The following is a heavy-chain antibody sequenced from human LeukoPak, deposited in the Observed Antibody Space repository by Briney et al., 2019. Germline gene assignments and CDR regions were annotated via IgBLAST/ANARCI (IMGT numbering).Heavy chain of an antibody. CDR3: ARHIAVAGKDFTALDY. CDR1: GGSISSYY. J-gene: IGHJ4*02. V-gene: IGHV4-4*07. D-gene: IGHD6-19*01. CDR2: IYTSGST. Sequence: SETLSLTCTVSGGSISSYYWSWIRQPAGKGLEWIGRIYTSGSTNYNPSLKSRVTISVDTSKNQFSLKLSSVTAADTAVYYCARHIAVAGKDFTALDYWGQGTLVTVSS.